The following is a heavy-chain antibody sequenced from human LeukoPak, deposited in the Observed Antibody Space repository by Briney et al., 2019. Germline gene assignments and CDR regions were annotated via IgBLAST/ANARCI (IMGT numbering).Heavy chain of an antibody. CDR1: GYTLTELS. J-gene: IGHJ3*02. D-gene: IGHD2-2*01. V-gene: IGHV1-24*01. CDR3: ATAQPGYCSSTSCHGDAFDI. CDR2: FDPEEGET. Sequence: ASVKVSCKVSGYTLTELSMHWVRQAPGKGLEWMGGFDPEEGETIYAQKFQGRVIMTEDTSTDTAYMELSSLRSEDTAVYYCATAQPGYCSSTSCHGDAFDIWGQGTMVTVSS.